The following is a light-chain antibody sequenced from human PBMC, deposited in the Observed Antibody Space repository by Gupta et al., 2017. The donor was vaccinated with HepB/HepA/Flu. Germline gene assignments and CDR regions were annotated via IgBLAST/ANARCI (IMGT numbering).Light chain of an antibody. CDR1: QSISIN. CDR3: QQYNKWLALT. CDR2: GAS. J-gene: IGKJ4*01. V-gene: IGKV3-15*01. Sequence: EIVMTQSPATLSVSPGDRATLSCRASQSISINLAWYQQKPGQAPRLLIYGASTRATGIPGRFSGSGSGTEITLTISSLQSEDSAVYYCQQYNKWLALTFGGGTKVEIK.